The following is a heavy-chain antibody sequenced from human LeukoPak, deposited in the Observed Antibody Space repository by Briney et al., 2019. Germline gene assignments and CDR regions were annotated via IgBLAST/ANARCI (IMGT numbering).Heavy chain of an antibody. CDR2: ISAYNGNT. V-gene: IGHV1-18*04. CDR1: GYTFTSNY. Sequence: ASVKVSCKAFGYTFTSNYMHWVRQAPGQGLEWMGWISAYNGNTNYAQKLQGRVTMTTDTSTSTAYMELRSLRSDDTAVYYCARLVREDAFYTWGQGTMVTVSS. CDR3: ARLVREDAFYT. J-gene: IGHJ3*02.